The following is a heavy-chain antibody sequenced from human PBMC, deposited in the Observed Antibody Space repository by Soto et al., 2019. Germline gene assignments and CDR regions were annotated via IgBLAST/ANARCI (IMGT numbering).Heavy chain of an antibody. CDR1: GYTFTSHG. D-gene: IGHD6-13*01. V-gene: IGHV1-18*04. CDR3: ARVASYSSSWYGPYYYYGMDV. Sequence: GASVKVSCKASGYTFTSHGISWVRQAPGQGLEWMGWISAYNGNTNYAQKLQGRVTMTTDTSTSTAYMELRSLRSDDTAVYYCARVASYSSSWYGPYYYYGMDVWGQGTTVTVSS. J-gene: IGHJ6*02. CDR2: ISAYNGNT.